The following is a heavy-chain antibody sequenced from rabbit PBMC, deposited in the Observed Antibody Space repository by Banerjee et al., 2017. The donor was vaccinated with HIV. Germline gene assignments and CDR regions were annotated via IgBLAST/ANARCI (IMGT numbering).Heavy chain of an antibody. CDR2: ISSGSSGNT. CDR3: ARDGGSGWGAPYYFNL. CDR1: GFTLSNYW. V-gene: IGHV1S40*01. D-gene: IGHD4-1*01. J-gene: IGHJ4*01. Sequence: QSLEESGGDLVKPGASLTLTCTASGFTLSNYWIWWVRQAPGKGLEWIGCISSGSSGNTYYASWAKGRFTISKTSSTTVTLQMTSLTAADTATYFCARDGGSGWGAPYYFNLWGPGTLVTVS.